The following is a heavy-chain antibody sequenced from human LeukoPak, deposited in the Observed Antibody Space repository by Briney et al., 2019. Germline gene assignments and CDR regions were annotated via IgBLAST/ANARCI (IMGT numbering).Heavy chain of an antibody. CDR1: GYTFTGYY. CDR2: INPNSGGT. D-gene: IGHD6-6*01. Sequence: GASVKVSCKASGYTFTGYYMHWVRQAPGQGLEWMGWINPNSGGTNYAQKFQSRVTMTRDTSISTAYMELSRLRSDDTAVYYCARDGLVAAPDKYYYYGMDVWGQGTTVTVSS. CDR3: ARDGLVAAPDKYYYYGMDV. V-gene: IGHV1-2*02. J-gene: IGHJ6*02.